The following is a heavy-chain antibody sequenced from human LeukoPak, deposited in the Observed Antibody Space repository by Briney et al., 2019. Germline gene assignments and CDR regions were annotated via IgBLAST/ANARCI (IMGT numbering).Heavy chain of an antibody. CDR1: GFTVSSKY. CDR2: IYTDGST. CDR3: AIGHYRNIPG. Sequence: GGSLRLSCAASGFTVSSKYMNWVRQARGRGLEWVSVIYTDGSTYYADSVRARFSISRDDSKNTLSLQMNSLRAEDTAVYYCAIGHYRNIPGWGQGTLVTVSS. V-gene: IGHV3-66*01. J-gene: IGHJ4*02. D-gene: IGHD1/OR15-1a*01.